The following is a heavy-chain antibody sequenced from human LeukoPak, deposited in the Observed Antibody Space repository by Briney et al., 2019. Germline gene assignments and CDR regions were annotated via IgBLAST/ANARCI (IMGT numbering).Heavy chain of an antibody. CDR1: GYTFTSYD. CDR3: ARGNRAYRETFDP. D-gene: IGHD1-26*01. V-gene: IGHV1-8*01. Sequence: ASVKVSCKASGYTFTSYDINWVRQATGQGLGWMGWMNPNSGNTGYAQKFQGRVTMTRNTSISTAYMELSSLRSEDTAVYYCARGNRAYRETFDPWGQGTLVTVSS. CDR2: MNPNSGNT. J-gene: IGHJ5*02.